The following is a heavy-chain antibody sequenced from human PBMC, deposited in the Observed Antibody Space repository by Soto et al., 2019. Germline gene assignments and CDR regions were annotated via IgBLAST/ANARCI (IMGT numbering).Heavy chain of an antibody. V-gene: IGHV1-18*01. CDR3: ARGTGRYDFWSGNPLPYYFDY. CDR1: GYTFTSYG. D-gene: IGHD3-3*01. CDR2: ISAYNGNT. Sequence: ASVKVSCKASGYTFTSYGISWVRQAPGQGLGWVGWISAYNGNTNYAQKLQGRVTMTTDTSTSTAYMELRSLRSDDTAVYYCARGTGRYDFWSGNPLPYYFDYWGQGTLVTVSS. J-gene: IGHJ4*02.